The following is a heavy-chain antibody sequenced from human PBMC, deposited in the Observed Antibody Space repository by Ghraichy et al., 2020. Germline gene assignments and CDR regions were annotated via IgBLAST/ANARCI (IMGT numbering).Heavy chain of an antibody. Sequence: GESQNISCAASRFTFSNAWMSWVRQPPGKGLEWVGRIKNKVDGETTDYAAAVEGRFTISRDDSKNTLYLQMNSLKTEDTAVYYCAEAVQAAVAGSGYWGQGTLLIVSS. V-gene: IGHV3-15*05. D-gene: IGHD6-19*01. CDR1: RFTFSNAW. CDR3: AEAVQAAVAGSGY. CDR2: IKNKVDGETT. J-gene: IGHJ4*02.